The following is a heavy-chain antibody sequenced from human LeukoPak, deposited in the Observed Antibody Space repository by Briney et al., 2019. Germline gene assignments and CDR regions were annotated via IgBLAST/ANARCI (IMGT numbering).Heavy chain of an antibody. CDR2: ISTSGSTI. J-gene: IGHJ4*02. CDR3: ARISGTPSNFDY. CDR1: GFTFSSYE. Sequence: GGSLRLSCAASGFTFSSYEMNWVRQAPGRGLEWVSYISTSGSTIYYADSVKGRFTISRDNAKSSLYLQMNSLRAEDTAVYYCARISGTPSNFDYWGQGTLVTVSS. D-gene: IGHD1-7*01. V-gene: IGHV3-48*03.